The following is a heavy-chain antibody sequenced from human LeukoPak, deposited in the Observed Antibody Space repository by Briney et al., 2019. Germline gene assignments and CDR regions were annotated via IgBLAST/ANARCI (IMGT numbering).Heavy chain of an antibody. V-gene: IGHV3-23*01. Sequence: GGSLRLSCAASGFTFSNYAMSWVRQAPGKGLEWVSAISGSGGSTCYADSVKGRFTISRDNSKNTLYLQMNSLRAEDTAVYYCALNGREVPSGAFDIWGQGTMVTVSS. CDR1: GFTFSNYA. CDR2: ISGSGGST. CDR3: ALNGREVPSGAFDI. D-gene: IGHD3-16*02. J-gene: IGHJ3*02.